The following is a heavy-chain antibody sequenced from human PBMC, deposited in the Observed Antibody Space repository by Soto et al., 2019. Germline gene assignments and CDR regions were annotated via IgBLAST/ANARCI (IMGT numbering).Heavy chain of an antibody. D-gene: IGHD3-22*01. J-gene: IGHJ4*02. CDR2: IYPGDSDT. Sequence: PGESLKISCKGSGHIFSNYWIGWVRQMRGKGLEWMGIIYPGDSDTRYSPSFQGQVTITVDKSINTAYLQWSRLKASDTAIYYCARQRLWGTSGYYYFENWGQGTLVTVSS. CDR1: GHIFSNYW. V-gene: IGHV5-51*01. CDR3: ARQRLWGTSGYYYFEN.